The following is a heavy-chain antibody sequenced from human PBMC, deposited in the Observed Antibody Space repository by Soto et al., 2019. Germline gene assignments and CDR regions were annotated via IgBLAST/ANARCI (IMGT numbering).Heavy chain of an antibody. D-gene: IGHD3-22*01. CDR1: GGTFSSYA. Sequence: GASVKVSCKASGGTFSSYAISWVRQAPGQGLEWMGGIIPIFGTANYTQKFQGRVTITADESTSTAYMELSSLRSEDTAVYCCARAQDSSGYADAFDIWGQGTMVTVSS. V-gene: IGHV1-69*13. CDR3: ARAQDSSGYADAFDI. CDR2: IIPIFGTA. J-gene: IGHJ3*02.